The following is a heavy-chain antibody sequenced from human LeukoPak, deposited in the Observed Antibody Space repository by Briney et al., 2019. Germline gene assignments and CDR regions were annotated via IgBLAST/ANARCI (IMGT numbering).Heavy chain of an antibody. CDR3: AREAVQRWPHLDY. J-gene: IGHJ4*02. V-gene: IGHV1-69*04. D-gene: IGHD5-24*01. Sequence: SVKASCKASGGTFSSYAISWVRQAPGQGLEWMGRIIPILGIANYAQKFQGRVTITADKSTSTAYMELNSLRSEDTAVYYCAREAVQRWPHLDYWGQGTLVTVSS. CDR2: IIPILGIA. CDR1: GGTFSSYA.